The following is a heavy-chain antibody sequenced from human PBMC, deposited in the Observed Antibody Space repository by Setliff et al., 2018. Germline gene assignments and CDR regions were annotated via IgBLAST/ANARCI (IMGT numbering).Heavy chain of an antibody. CDR2: IIPIFGTA. J-gene: IGHJ6*02. CDR1: GGTFSSYA. CDR3: AREDGTYYNFWSGYSTTPYYGMDV. Sequence: SVKVSCKASGGTFSSYAISWVRQAPGQGLVWMGGIIPIFGTANYAQKFQGRVTITADESTSTDYMELSSQRSEDTAVYYCAREDGTYYNFWSGYSTTPYYGMDVWGQGTTVTVSS. V-gene: IGHV1-69*13. D-gene: IGHD3-3*01.